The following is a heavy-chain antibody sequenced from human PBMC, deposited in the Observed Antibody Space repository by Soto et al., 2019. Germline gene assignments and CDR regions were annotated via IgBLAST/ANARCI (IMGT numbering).Heavy chain of an antibody. CDR2: ISGSGATT. J-gene: IGHJ6*02. CDR3: ARVSVVVTAHLASGMDV. D-gene: IGHD2-21*02. Sequence: GGSLRLSCAASGFTFSSYTMTWVRQAPGKGLEWVSGISGSGATTSYADSVKGRFTISRDNSKNTLYLQMNSLRAEDTAVYYCARVSVVVTAHLASGMDVWGQGTTVTVSS. CDR1: GFTFSSYT. V-gene: IGHV3-23*01.